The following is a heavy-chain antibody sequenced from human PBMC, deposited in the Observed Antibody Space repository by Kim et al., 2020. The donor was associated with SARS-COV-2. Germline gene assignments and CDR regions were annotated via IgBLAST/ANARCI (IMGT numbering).Heavy chain of an antibody. V-gene: IGHV3-48*03. Sequence: GGSLRLSCAASGFTFSSYEMNWVRQAPGKGLEWVSYISSSGSAMYYADSVKGRFTISRDNAKNSLYLQMNSLRAEETAVYYCARVRIGVDTAPFDYWGQGTLVTVSS. D-gene: IGHD5-18*01. J-gene: IGHJ4*02. CDR2: ISSSGSAM. CDR3: ARVRIGVDTAPFDY. CDR1: GFTFSSYE.